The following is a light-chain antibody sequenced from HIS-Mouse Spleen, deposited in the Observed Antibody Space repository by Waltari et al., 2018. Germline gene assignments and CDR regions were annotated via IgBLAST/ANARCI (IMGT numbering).Light chain of an antibody. CDR2: VGS. CDR3: SSYAGSNNYV. V-gene: IGLV1-40*01. Sequence: QSVLTQPPSVSGAPGQRVTISCTGSSSNIGAGYDVHWYQQLPGTAPKLMIYVGSKRPSGVPDRFAGSKSGNTASLTVSGLQAEDEADYYCSSYAGSNNYVFGTGTKVTVL. CDR1: SSNIGAGYD. J-gene: IGLJ1*01.